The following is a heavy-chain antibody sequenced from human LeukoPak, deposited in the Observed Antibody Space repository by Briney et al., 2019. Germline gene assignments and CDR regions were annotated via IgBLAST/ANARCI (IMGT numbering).Heavy chain of an antibody. J-gene: IGHJ4*02. CDR2: ISWNSDTI. CDR1: GFKFDEYA. D-gene: IGHD3-10*01. V-gene: IGHV3-9*01. CDR3: AKAYGLGSYYGPVDY. Sequence: GRSLRLSCAASGFKFDEYAMHWVRQAPGKGLEWVAGISWNSDTIAYADSVKGRFTISRDNAENSVYLQMNSLRAEDTALYHCAKAYGLGSYYGPVDYWGQGSLVTVSS.